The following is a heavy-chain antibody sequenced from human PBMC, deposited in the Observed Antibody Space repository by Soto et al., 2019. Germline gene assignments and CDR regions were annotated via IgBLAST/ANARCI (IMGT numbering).Heavy chain of an antibody. V-gene: IGHV3-33*01. CDR1: GFTFSGYG. D-gene: IGHD3-16*02. Sequence: QVQLVESGGGVVQPGRSLRLSCAASGFTFSGYGMHWVRLAPGKGLEWVAVIWFDGSNKNYADSVKGRFTISRDNFKNALYLQMSSLRDDDTAVYYCARGTYDYVWGSYRFPDLWGRGTLVTVSS. CDR2: IWFDGSNK. J-gene: IGHJ2*01. CDR3: ARGTYDYVWGSYRFPDL.